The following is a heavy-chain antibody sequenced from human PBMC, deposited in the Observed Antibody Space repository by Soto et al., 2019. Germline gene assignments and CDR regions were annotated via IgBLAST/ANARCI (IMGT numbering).Heavy chain of an antibody. J-gene: IGHJ3*02. CDR1: GSTFSGDA. CDR3: ARDSDI. Sequence: PGCSVRLSGAASGSTFSGDAMNWVRQAPGKGLEWVSSISTTSTYIYYADSVKGRFTISRDNANNSLHLQMNSLRAEDTAVYYGARDSDI. V-gene: IGHV3-21*01. CDR2: ISTTSTYI.